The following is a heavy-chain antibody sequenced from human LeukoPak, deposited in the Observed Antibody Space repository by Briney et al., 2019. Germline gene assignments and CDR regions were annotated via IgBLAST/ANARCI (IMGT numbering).Heavy chain of an antibody. CDR3: ARHRGYSDY. J-gene: IGHJ4*02. Sequence: GESLKISCKGSGYRFSTYWIGWVRQMPGKGLEWMGIIYPGDSDTRYSPSFQGQVTISADKSLSTAYLQWSSLKTSDTAMYYCARHRGYSDYWGQGTLVTVSS. CDR2: IYPGDSDT. V-gene: IGHV5-51*01. CDR1: GYRFSTYW.